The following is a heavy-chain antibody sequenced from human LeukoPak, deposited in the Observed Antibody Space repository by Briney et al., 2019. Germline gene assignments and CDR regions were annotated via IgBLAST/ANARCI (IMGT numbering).Heavy chain of an antibody. Sequence: GGSLRLSCAASGFTFSTFWMHWARQAPGKGLEWLSYIDGSYTNYADSVKGRFSISRDNAKNTLYLQMNSLRAEDTAVYYCARGGEKAAFDYWGQGTLVAVSS. CDR1: GFTFSTFW. CDR3: ARGGEKAAFDY. D-gene: IGHD2-15*01. J-gene: IGHJ4*02. V-gene: IGHV3-74*01. CDR2: IDGSYT.